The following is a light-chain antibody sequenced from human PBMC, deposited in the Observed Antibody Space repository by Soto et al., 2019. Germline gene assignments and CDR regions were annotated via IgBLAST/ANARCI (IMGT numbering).Light chain of an antibody. CDR2: DAS. Sequence: EIVLTQSPATLSLSPGERATLSCRASQSVSSFLAWYQQKPGQAPRLLIYDASNRATGIPARFSGSGSGTAFSLTISSLAPEEFAVYYCHQRSNWPLTFGGGAKVEIK. CDR3: HQRSNWPLT. CDR1: QSVSSF. V-gene: IGKV3-11*01. J-gene: IGKJ4*01.